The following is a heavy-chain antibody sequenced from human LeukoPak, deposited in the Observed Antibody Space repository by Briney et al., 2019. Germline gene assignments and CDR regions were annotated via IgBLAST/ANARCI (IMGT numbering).Heavy chain of an antibody. CDR3: TRAFSSLGLDP. V-gene: IGHV3-74*03. CDR1: RFTFSNNW. Sequence: PGGSLRLSRAASRFTFSNNWMHWVRQAPGKGLVWVSCINSDGSNTKYADSVKGRFTVSRDNAKNTLYLQMNSLRVEDTAVYYCTRAFSSLGLDPWGQGTLVTVSS. J-gene: IGHJ5*02. D-gene: IGHD2-2*01. CDR2: INSDGSNT.